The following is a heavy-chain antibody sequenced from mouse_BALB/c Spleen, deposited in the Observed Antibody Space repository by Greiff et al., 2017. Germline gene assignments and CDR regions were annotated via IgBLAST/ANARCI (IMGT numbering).Heavy chain of an antibody. J-gene: IGHJ2*01. D-gene: IGHD4-1*01. CDR1: GYTFTSYW. V-gene: IGHV1-5*01. Sequence: EVQLQQSGTVLARPGASVKMSCKASGYTFTSYWMHWVKQRPGQGLEWIGAIYPGNSDTSYNQKFKGKAKLTAVTSTSTAYMELSSLTNEDSAVYYCTRGWDHFDYWGQGTTLTVSS. CDR3: TRGWDHFDY. CDR2: IYPGNSDT.